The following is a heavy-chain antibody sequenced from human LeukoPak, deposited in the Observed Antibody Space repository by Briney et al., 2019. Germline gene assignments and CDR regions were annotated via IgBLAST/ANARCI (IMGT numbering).Heavy chain of an antibody. CDR3: ARKGSLVPAYTSHYGMDV. V-gene: IGHV4-34*01. D-gene: IGHD2-2*01. J-gene: IGHJ6*02. Sequence: KPSETLSLTCAVYGGSFSGYYWSWIRQPPGKGLEWIGEINHSGSTNYNLSLKSRVTISVDTSKNQFSLKLSSVTAADTAVYYCARKGSLVPAYTSHYGMDVWGQGTTVTVSS. CDR1: GGSFSGYY. CDR2: INHSGST.